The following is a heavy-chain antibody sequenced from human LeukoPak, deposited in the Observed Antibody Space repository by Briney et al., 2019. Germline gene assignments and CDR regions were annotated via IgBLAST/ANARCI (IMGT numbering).Heavy chain of an antibody. D-gene: IGHD6-13*01. V-gene: IGHV4-59*08. J-gene: IGHJ4*02. CDR3: ARHRSAAALDY. CDR2: IYYSGST. Sequence: SETLSLTRTVSGGSISSHYWSWIRQPPGKGLEWIGYIYYSGSTNYNPSLKSRVTISVDTSKNQFSLKLSSVTAADTAVYYCARHRSAAALDYWGQGTLVTVSS. CDR1: GGSISSHY.